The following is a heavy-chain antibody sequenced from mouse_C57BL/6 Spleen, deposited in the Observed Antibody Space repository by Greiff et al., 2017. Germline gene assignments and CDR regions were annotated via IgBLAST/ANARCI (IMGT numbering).Heavy chain of an antibody. D-gene: IGHD1-1*01. V-gene: IGHV1-80*01. CDR1: GYAFSSYW. CDR3: ARGVTTVVAELGRSYFGY. CDR2: IYPGDGDT. Sequence: VQLQHSGAELVKPGASVKISCKASGYAFSSYWMNWVKQRPGKGLEWIGQIYPGDGDTNYNGKFKGKATLTADKSSSTAYMQLGSLTSEDSAVYFCARGVTTVVAELGRSYFGYWGQGATLTVSS. J-gene: IGHJ2*01.